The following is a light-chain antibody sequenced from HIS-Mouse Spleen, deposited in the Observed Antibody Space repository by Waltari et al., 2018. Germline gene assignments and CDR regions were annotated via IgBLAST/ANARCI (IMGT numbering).Light chain of an antibody. CDR3: QQYGSSSALT. CDR1: QSVSSSY. Sequence: EIVLTQSPGTLSLSPGERATLSCRASQSVSSSYLAWYQQKPGQAPRLLLYGASSRATGIPDRFSGSGSGTEFTLTISRLEPEDFAVYYCQQYGSSSALTFGGGTKVEIK. J-gene: IGKJ4*01. V-gene: IGKV3-20*01. CDR2: GAS.